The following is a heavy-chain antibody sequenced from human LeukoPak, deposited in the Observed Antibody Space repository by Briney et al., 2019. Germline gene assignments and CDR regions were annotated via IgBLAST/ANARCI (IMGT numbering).Heavy chain of an antibody. J-gene: IGHJ4*02. CDR2: IKQDGSEK. CDR1: GFTFSSYW. Sequence: GGSLRLSCAASGFTFSSYWMSWVRQAPGKGLEWVASIKQDGSEKYYVDSVKGRFTISRDNAKNSLYLQMNSLRAEDTAVYYCARLRGYSYGKLDYWGQGTLVTVSS. D-gene: IGHD5-18*01. CDR3: ARLRGYSYGKLDY. V-gene: IGHV3-7*01.